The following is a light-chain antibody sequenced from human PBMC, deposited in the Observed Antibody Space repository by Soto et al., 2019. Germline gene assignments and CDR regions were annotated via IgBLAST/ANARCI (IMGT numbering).Light chain of an antibody. CDR1: QGISSY. CDR2: AAS. V-gene: IGKV1-9*01. J-gene: IGKJ4*01. CDR3: QQLNSYPRVT. Sequence: DIQLTQSPSFLSASVGDRVTITCRASQGISSYLAWYQQKPGKAPKLLIYAASTLQSGVPSRFNVSGSGTEFTLTISSLQPEDFATYSCQQLNSYPRVTFGGGTKVEIK.